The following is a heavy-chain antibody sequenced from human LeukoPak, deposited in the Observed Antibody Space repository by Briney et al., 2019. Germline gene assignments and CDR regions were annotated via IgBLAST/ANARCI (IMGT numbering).Heavy chain of an antibody. CDR3: ARDIYGSGSYYNYN. D-gene: IGHD3-10*01. CDR2: INPNSGGT. J-gene: IGHJ4*02. Sequence: ASVKVSCKAPGYTFTGYYMHWVRQAPGQGLEWMGWINPNSGGTNYAQKFQGRVTMTRDTSISTAYMELSRLRSDDTAVYYCARDIYGSGSYYNYNWGQGTLVTVSS. CDR1: GYTFTGYY. V-gene: IGHV1-2*02.